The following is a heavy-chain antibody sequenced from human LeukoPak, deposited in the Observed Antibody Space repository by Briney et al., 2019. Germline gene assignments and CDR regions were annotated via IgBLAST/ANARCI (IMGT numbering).Heavy chain of an antibody. Sequence: SETLSLTCTVSGGSIRSYYWSWIRQPPGKGLEWIGYIYYSGSTNYNPSLKSRVTISVDTSKNQFSLKLSSVTAADTAVYYCARHGDYYDSSGYYAFDYWGQGTLVTVSS. CDR2: IYYSGST. J-gene: IGHJ4*02. CDR3: ARHGDYYDSSGYYAFDY. V-gene: IGHV4-59*08. CDR1: GGSIRSYY. D-gene: IGHD3-22*01.